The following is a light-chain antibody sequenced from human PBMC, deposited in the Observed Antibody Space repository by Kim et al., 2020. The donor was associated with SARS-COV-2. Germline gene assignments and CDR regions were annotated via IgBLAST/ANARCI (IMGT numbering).Light chain of an antibody. CDR2: ATS. CDR1: QSINNY. J-gene: IGKJ3*01. CDR3: QQSYNTPRS. V-gene: IGKV1-39*01. Sequence: ASVGDRVTITCRASQSINNYLNWYQQKPGKAPNLLIYATSTLQSGVPSRFSGSGSGTDFTLTISSLQYEDFATYYCQQSYNTPRSFGPGTKVDIK.